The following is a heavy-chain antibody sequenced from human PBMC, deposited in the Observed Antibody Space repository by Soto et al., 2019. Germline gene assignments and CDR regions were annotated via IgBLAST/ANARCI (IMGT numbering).Heavy chain of an antibody. CDR1: GFTFSSYA. J-gene: IGHJ4*02. Sequence: PGGSLRLSCAASGFTFSSYAMSWVRQAPGRGLEWVSAISGSGGSTYYADSVKGRFTISRDNSKNTLYLQMNSLRAEDTAVYYCATDSENRIQLWLFFDYWGQGTLVTAPQ. CDR3: ATDSENRIQLWLFFDY. CDR2: ISGSGGST. V-gene: IGHV3-23*01. D-gene: IGHD5-18*01.